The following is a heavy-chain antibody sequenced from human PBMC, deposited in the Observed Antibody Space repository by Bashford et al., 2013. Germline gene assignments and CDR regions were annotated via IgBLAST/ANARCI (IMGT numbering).Heavy chain of an antibody. CDR3: ASPSVGSGSYSYYYMDV. D-gene: IGHD3-10*01. Sequence: ASVKVSCKASGYTFTSYAMHWVRQAPGQRLEWMGWINAGNGNTKYSQKFQGRVTITRDTSASTAYMELSSLRSEDTAVYYCASPSVGSGSYSYYYMDVWGKGTTVTVSS. CDR1: GYTFTSYA. V-gene: IGHV1-3*01. J-gene: IGHJ6*03. CDR2: INAGNGNT.